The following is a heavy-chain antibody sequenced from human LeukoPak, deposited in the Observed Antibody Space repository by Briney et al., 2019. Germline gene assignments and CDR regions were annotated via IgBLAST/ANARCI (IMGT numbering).Heavy chain of an antibody. CDR1: GGSISSGGYY. Sequence: PSETLSLTCTVSGGSISSGGYYWSWIRQHPGKGLEWIGYIYYSGSTYYNPSLKSRVTISVDTSKNQFSLKLSSVTAADTAVYYCARHSYSSSWYAGYWGQGTLVTVSS. V-gene: IGHV4-31*03. CDR3: ARHSYSSSWYAGY. D-gene: IGHD6-13*01. CDR2: IYYSGST. J-gene: IGHJ4*02.